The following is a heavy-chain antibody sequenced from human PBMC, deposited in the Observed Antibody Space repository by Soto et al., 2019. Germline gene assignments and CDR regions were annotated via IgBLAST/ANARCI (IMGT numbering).Heavy chain of an antibody. CDR1: GGSFSGYY. Sequence: PSETLSLTCAVYGGSFSGYYWSWIRQPPGKGLEWIGEINHSGSTNYNPSLKSRVTISVDTSKNQFSLKLSSVTAVDTAVYYCARGPYLLLWFGDPHINFDYWGQGTLVTVS. CDR2: INHSGST. D-gene: IGHD3-10*01. V-gene: IGHV4-34*01. CDR3: ARGPYLLLWFGDPHINFDY. J-gene: IGHJ4*02.